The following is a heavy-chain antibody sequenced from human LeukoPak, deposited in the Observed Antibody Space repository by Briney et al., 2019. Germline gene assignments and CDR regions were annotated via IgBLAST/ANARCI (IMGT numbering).Heavy chain of an antibody. D-gene: IGHD4-17*01. CDR2: IKQDGSEK. CDR3: ARGYGDYEPYFDY. CDR1: GLTFSSYW. V-gene: IGHV3-7*03. Sequence: GGSLRLSCAVSGLTFSSYWMSWVRQAPGRGLEWVANIKQDGSEKYYVDSVKGRFTISRDNAKNSLDLQMNSLRVEDTAVYYCARGYGDYEPYFDYWGQGTLVTVSS. J-gene: IGHJ4*02.